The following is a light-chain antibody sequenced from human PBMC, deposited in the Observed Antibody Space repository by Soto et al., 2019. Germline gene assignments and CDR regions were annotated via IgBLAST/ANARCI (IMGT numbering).Light chain of an antibody. CDR3: QQSYSTPYT. CDR1: QSISSY. J-gene: IGKJ2*01. CDR2: AAS. V-gene: IGKV1-39*01. Sequence: DIQMTQSPSSLSASVGDRVTITCRASQSISSYLNWYQQKPGKAPKLLIYAASSLQSGVPSRFSGSGSATDFTLTISSLQPEDVATYYCQQSYSTPYTFGQGTKLEIK.